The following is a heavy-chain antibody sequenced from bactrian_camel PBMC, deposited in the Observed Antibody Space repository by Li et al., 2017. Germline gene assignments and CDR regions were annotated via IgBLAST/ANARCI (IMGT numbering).Heavy chain of an antibody. D-gene: IGHD4*01. Sequence: HVQLVESGGDSVQPGGSLRLTCTASGYFYSKNYMGWFRQTPGKEREGVAAIYTGGGSAYYADSVKGRFTISQDHAKNTVYLQMNSLKPEDTAMYYCAAGQFHCDFRTWSWAYWGQGTQVTVS. CDR3: AAGQFHCDFRTWSWAY. CDR1: GYFYSKNY. J-gene: IGHJ4*01. CDR2: IYTGGGSA. V-gene: IGHV3S54*01.